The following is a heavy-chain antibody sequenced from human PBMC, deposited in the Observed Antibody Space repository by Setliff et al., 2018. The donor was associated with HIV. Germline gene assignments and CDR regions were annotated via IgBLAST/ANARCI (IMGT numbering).Heavy chain of an antibody. V-gene: IGHV1-2*02. Sequence: ASVKVSCKTSGYTFDAKYIHWARQAPGQGLEWMGWINPNSGGTNYARKFQGRVTMTRDTSISTAYMELNSLRSDDTAVYYCATAWGRSWFDPWGPGTLVTVSS. D-gene: IGHD7-27*01. J-gene: IGHJ5*02. CDR2: INPNSGGT. CDR3: ATAWGRSWFDP. CDR1: GYTFDAKY.